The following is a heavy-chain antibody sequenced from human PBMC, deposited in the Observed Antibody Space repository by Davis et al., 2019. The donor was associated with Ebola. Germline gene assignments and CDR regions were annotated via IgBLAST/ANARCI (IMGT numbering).Heavy chain of an antibody. V-gene: IGHV3-9*01. D-gene: IGHD2-2*01. CDR3: ARDTSVTVVPPFSAFDM. J-gene: IGHJ3*02. CDR1: GFTFDDYA. CDR2: ISWNSGRI. Sequence: SLKISCAASGFTFDDYAMHWVRQAPGKGLEWVSGISWNSGRIAYADFVRGRFTVSRDNAKKSLFLQINSLRPEDTALYYCARDTSVTVVPPFSAFDMWGPGTMVTVSS.